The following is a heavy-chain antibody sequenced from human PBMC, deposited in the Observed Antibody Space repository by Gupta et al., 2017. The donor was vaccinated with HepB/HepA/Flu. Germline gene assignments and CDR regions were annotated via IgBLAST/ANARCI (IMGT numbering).Heavy chain of an antibody. CDR3: ATLGLLGAGFDI. V-gene: IGHV1-3*01. J-gene: IGHJ3*02. CDR1: GYTFNTHD. D-gene: IGHD3-16*01. Sequence: QVQLVQSGAEVKKPGASVKVSCTASGYTFNTHDLHWVRQAPGQRLEWMGRIFAANGNTQYSQKFQGRVTITRDTSATTASMELSSLKSEDTAIYYCATLGLLGAGFDIWGQGTMVTVSS. CDR2: IFAANGNT.